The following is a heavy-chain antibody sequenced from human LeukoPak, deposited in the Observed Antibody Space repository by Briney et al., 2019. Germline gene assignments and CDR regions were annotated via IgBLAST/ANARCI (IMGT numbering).Heavy chain of an antibody. CDR3: ARGYCSGGSCYPDY. V-gene: IGHV4-34*01. CDR1: GGSFSGYY. Sequence: SETLSLTCAVYGGSFSGYYWSWIRQPPGKGLEWIGEINHSGSTNYNPSLKSRVTISVDTSKNQFSLKLSSVTAADTAVYYCARGYCSGGSCYPDYWGQGTLVTVSS. CDR2: INHSGST. J-gene: IGHJ4*02. D-gene: IGHD2-15*01.